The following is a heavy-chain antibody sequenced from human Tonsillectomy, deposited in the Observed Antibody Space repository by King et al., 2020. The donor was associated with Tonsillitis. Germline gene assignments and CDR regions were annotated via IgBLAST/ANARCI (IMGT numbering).Heavy chain of an antibody. D-gene: IGHD2-15*01. CDR3: AKDLVVVAATLSCYFDY. CDR1: GFTFSSYA. J-gene: IGHJ4*02. CDR2: ISGSGGST. V-gene: IGHV3-23*01. Sequence: VQLLESGGGLVQPGGSLRLSCAASGFTFSSYAMSWVRQAPGKGLEWVSAISGSGGSTYYADSVKGRFTISRDNSKNTLYLQMNSLRAEDTAVYYCAKDLVVVAATLSCYFDYWGQGTLVTVSS.